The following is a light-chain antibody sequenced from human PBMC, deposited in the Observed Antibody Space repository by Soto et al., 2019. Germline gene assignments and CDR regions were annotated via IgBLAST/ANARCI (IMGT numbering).Light chain of an antibody. CDR3: HQCTNWPPIT. CDR2: DTI. Sequence: EIVLTQSPATLSLSPGERATLSCRASQSINNCFAWYQQKPGQAPRLLIYDTISRAPGIPARFSGSGSGTDFTLTISSLEPEDFAVYYCHQCTNWPPITFGQGTRLEIK. J-gene: IGKJ5*01. CDR1: QSINNC. V-gene: IGKV3-11*01.